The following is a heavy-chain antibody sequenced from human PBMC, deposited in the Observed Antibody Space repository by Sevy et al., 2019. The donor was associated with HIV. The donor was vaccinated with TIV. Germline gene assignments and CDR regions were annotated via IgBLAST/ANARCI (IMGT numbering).Heavy chain of an antibody. D-gene: IGHD4-4*01. CDR2: ISFSGTS. CDR3: ARRADYIGNTSTNYYMDV. J-gene: IGHJ6*03. Sequence: SETLSLTCTVSGGSITSYGYQWGWIRQPPGKGLEWIGSISFSGTSDYNAPLQSRVTISADTSKNQFSLKLSSVTAADTAVYFCARRADYIGNTSTNYYMDVRGKGTTVTVSS. CDR1: GGSITSYGYQ. V-gene: IGHV4-39*01.